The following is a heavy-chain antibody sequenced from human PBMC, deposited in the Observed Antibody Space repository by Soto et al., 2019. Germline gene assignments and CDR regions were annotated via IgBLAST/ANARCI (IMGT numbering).Heavy chain of an antibody. CDR2: ISAYNGNS. J-gene: IGHJ3*02. CDR1: GYTFTSYG. D-gene: IGHD1-1*01. CDR3: ALWGTGTTGAFAI. Sequence: QVQLVQSGAEVKKPGASVKVSCKASGYTFTSYGISWVRQAPGQGLEWMRWISAYNGNSNYSQKLQGRVTMTTVTSTSTAYMELRSLRSVDTTVYYCALWGTGTTGAFAIWGQGKMVTVSS. V-gene: IGHV1-18*01.